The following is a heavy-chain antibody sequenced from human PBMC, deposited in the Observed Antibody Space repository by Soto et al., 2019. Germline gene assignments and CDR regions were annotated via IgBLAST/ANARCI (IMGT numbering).Heavy chain of an antibody. CDR3: AREVTFDYFDY. CDR1: AFTFGSYW. D-gene: IGHD4-4*01. Sequence: GGSLRLSCAASAFTFGSYWMSWVRQAPGKGLEWVANIKQDGSDKYYVDSVRGRFAISRDNAKNSLYLQMNSLRAEDTAVYYCAREVTFDYFDYWGQGTLVTVPQ. CDR2: IKQDGSDK. V-gene: IGHV3-7*01. J-gene: IGHJ4*02.